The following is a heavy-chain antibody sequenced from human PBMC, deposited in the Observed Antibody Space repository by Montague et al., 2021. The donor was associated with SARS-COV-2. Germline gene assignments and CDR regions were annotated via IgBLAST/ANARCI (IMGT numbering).Heavy chain of an antibody. V-gene: IGHV6-1*01. J-gene: IGHJ4*02. Sequence: CAISGDSDGIKVVRRSWVRAHVWTPVTPMGRIHYCARKNNDYAESVKSRITIDPDTSKHQFSLHLNSVTPEDTAVYYCARIPVGSKYYFDFWGQGTLVTVSS. CDR3: ARIPVGSKYYFDF. CDR1: GDSDGIKVVR. D-gene: IGHD2-2*01. CDR2: IHYCARKNN.